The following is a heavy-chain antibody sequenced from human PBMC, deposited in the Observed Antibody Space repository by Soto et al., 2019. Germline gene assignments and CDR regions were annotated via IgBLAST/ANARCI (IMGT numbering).Heavy chain of an antibody. CDR3: ARGEGKIGARPEGP. Sequence: QVQLVQSGAEVKKPGSSVKVSCKASGGTFRRHAISWVRQAPGQGLEWMGGIIPIFGTANYAQKFQGRVTITADESTSTAYRELSSMRSEDTAVYYCARGEGKIGARPEGPWGQGTLVTVSS. J-gene: IGHJ5*02. CDR2: IIPIFGTA. V-gene: IGHV1-69*01. D-gene: IGHD6-6*01. CDR1: GGTFRRHA.